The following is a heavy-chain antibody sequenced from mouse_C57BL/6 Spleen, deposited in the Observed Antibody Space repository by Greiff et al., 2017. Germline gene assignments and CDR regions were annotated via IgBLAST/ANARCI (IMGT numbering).Heavy chain of an antibody. Sequence: EVKLMESGGGLVQPGGSMKLSCVASGFTFSNYWMNWVRQSPEKGLEWVAQIRLKSDNYATHYAESVKGRFTISRDESKSSVYLQMNNLRSEDTGIYYCAFYGSSHPFDYWGQGTTLTVSS. V-gene: IGHV6-3*01. CDR3: AFYGSSHPFDY. D-gene: IGHD1-1*01. CDR1: GFTFSNYW. J-gene: IGHJ2*01. CDR2: IRLKSDNYAT.